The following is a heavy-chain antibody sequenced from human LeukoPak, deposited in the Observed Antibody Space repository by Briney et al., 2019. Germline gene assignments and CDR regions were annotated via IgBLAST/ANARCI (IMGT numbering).Heavy chain of an antibody. V-gene: IGHV4-39*07. CDR2: IYYSGST. D-gene: IGHD3-10*01. CDR1: GGSLSSSSYY. J-gene: IGHJ4*02. CDR3: ARVSEYYYGSGSYLFFDY. Sequence: PSETLSLTCTVSGGSLSSSSYYWGWIRQPPGKGLEWIGSIYYSGSTYYNPSLKSRVTISVDTSKNQFSLKLSPVTAADTAVYYCARVSEYYYGSGSYLFFDYWGQGTLVTVSS.